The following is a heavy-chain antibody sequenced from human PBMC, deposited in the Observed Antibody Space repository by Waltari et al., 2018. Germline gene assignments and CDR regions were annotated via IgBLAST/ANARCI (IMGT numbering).Heavy chain of an antibody. CDR2: SNPRVGSK. D-gene: IGHD2-15*01. V-gene: IGHV1-46*01. J-gene: IGHJ6*02. CDR3: ARDPTLVGVYYYGMDV. Sequence: QVQLVQSGAEVKKPGASVKVSCKASGYTFTSYYMHWVRQAPGQGLEWMGISNPRVGSKSYAQKFQGRVTMTRDTSTSTVYMELSSRRSEDTAVYYCARDPTLVGVYYYGMDVWGQGTTVTVSS. CDR1: GYTFTSYY.